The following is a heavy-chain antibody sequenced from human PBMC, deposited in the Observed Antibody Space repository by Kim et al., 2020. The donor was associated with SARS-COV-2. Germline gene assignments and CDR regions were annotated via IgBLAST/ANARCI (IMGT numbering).Heavy chain of an antibody. CDR3: AREGASITMIVVFHYFDY. CDR1: GFTFSSYS. J-gene: IGHJ4*02. CDR2: ISSSSSTI. D-gene: IGHD3-22*01. V-gene: IGHV3-48*02. Sequence: GSLRLSCAASGFTFSSYSMNWVRQAPGKGLEWVSYISSSSSTIYYADSVKGRFTIYRDNAKNSLYLQMNSLRDEDTAVYYCAREGASITMIVVFHYFDYWGQGTLVTVSS.